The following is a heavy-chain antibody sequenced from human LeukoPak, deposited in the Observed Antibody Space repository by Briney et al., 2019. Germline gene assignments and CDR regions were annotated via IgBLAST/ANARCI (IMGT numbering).Heavy chain of an antibody. Sequence: PGGSLRLSCAASGFTFSSYAMSWVRQAPGKGLEWVSAISGSGGSTYYADSVKGRFTISRDNSKNTLYLQVNSLRAEDTAVYYCAKDRDYYDSSGYYYVTAEYFQHWGQGTLVTVSS. CDR1: GFTFSSYA. J-gene: IGHJ1*01. CDR2: ISGSGGST. D-gene: IGHD3-22*01. CDR3: AKDRDYYDSSGYYYVTAEYFQH. V-gene: IGHV3-23*01.